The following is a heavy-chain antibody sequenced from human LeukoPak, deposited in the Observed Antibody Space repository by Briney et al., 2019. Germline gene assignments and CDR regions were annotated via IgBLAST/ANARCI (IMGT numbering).Heavy chain of an antibody. Sequence: SETLSLTCTVSGGPITSYYWSWIRQPPGKGLEWIGYIYHSGSTYYNPSLKSRVTISVDRSKNQFSLKLSSVTAADTAVYYCARAGWDIVVVPAAIPVYFDYWGQGTLVTVSS. CDR1: GGPITSYY. D-gene: IGHD2-2*02. CDR3: ARAGWDIVVVPAAIPVYFDY. V-gene: IGHV4-59*12. J-gene: IGHJ4*02. CDR2: IYHSGST.